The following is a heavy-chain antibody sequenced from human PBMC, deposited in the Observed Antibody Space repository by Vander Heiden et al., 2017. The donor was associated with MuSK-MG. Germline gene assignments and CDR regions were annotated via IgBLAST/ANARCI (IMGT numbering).Heavy chain of an antibody. J-gene: IGHJ2*01. V-gene: IGHV4-34*01. D-gene: IGHD3-16*01. CDR2: INHSGST. CDR3: ARGLVPRRRRGGWYFDL. CDR1: AGSFSCYY. Sequence: QVQLQQCGAGPLKPSATLSLTRPVYAGSFSCYYWRWIRQPPGKGLEWIGEINHSGSTNYNPSLKRRVTISVDTSKNQSSLKLSSVTAADTAVYYCARGLVPRRRRGGWYFDLWGRGTLVTVSS.